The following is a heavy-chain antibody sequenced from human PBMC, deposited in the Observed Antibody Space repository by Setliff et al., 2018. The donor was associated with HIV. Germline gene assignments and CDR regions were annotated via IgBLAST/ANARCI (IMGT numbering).Heavy chain of an antibody. J-gene: IGHJ5*02. V-gene: IGHV3-33*01. D-gene: IGHD6-19*01. Sequence: GGSLRLSCAASGFTFSNYGMHWVRQAPGKGLEWVAAVWDDGGNKYYADSVKGRFTISRDNSKNTLYLQMNSLRAEDTAIYYCVRAVPSVAVAAPRWLDPWGQGTLVTVSS. CDR3: VRAVPSVAVAAPRWLDP. CDR2: VWDDGGNK. CDR1: GFTFSNYG.